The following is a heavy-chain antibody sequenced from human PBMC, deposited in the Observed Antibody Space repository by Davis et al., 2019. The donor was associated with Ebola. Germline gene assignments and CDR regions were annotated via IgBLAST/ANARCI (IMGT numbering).Heavy chain of an antibody. V-gene: IGHV3-53*01. CDR1: GFTVSSNY. D-gene: IGHD3-3*01. J-gene: IGHJ3*02. CDR2: IYSGGGT. Sequence: GESLKISCAASGFTVSSNYMSWVRQAPGKGLEWVSVIYSGGGTYYADPVKGRFTISRDNSKNTVYLQMNSLGVEDTAVYFCTRAVWSGYSRGAFDIWGQGTMVTVSS. CDR3: TRAVWSGYSRGAFDI.